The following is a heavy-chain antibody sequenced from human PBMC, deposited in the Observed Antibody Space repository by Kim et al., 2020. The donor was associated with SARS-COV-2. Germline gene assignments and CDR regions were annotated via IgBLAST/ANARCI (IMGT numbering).Heavy chain of an antibody. D-gene: IGHD3-9*01. CDR2: IIPIFGTA. J-gene: IGHJ6*02. CDR1: GGTFSSYA. CDR3: ARETDILTGYQSSTPYYYYGMDV. V-gene: IGHV1-69*13. Sequence: SVKVSCKASGGTFSSYAISWVRQAPGQGLEWMGGIIPIFGTANYAQKFQGRVTITADESTSTAYMELSSLRSEDTAVYYCARETDILTGYQSSTPYYYYGMDVWGQGTTVTVSS.